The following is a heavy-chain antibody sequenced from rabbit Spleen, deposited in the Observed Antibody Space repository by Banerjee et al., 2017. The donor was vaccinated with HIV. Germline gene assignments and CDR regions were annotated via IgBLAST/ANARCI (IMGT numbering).Heavy chain of an antibody. CDR2: IYGGSAGHI. CDR3: ARDLVGVIGWNFYL. J-gene: IGHJ4*01. D-gene: IGHD1-1*01. Sequence: QEQLEESGGGLVQPEGSLTLTCTASGFSFSSSYWMSWVRQAPRKGLELIACIYGGSAGHIYYASWAKGRFTISKTSSTTVTLQMTSLTAADTATYFCARDLVGVIGWNFYLWGQGTLVTVS. V-gene: IGHV1S45*01. CDR1: GFSFSSSYW.